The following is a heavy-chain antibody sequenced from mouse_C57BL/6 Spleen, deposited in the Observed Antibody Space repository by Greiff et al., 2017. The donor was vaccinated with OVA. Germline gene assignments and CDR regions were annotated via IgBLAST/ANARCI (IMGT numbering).Heavy chain of an antibody. Sequence: QVTLKESGPGILQPSQTLSLTCSFSGFSLSTFGMGVGWIRQPSGKGLEWLAPIWWDDDKYYNPALKSRLTISTDTPKNQVYLKIANVDTADTATYYCARIASTYYYGSSYPPFDYWGQGTTLTVSS. D-gene: IGHD1-1*01. CDR1: GFSLSTFGMG. CDR2: IWWDDDK. CDR3: ARIASTYYYGSSYPPFDY. V-gene: IGHV8-8*01. J-gene: IGHJ2*01.